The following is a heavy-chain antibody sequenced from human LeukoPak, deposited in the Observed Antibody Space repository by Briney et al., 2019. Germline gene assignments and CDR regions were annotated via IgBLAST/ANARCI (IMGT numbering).Heavy chain of an antibody. CDR3: LSCISPNCYEF. Sequence: GGSLTLSCAASGFTFGTHWMHWVRHAPGKGLVWVSCINNDGTTTNYADSVKGRFTISRDNAQSTLYLQMNSLRAEDTAVYYCLSCISPNCYEFWGQGVPVTVSS. D-gene: IGHD2-2*01. CDR2: INNDGTTT. V-gene: IGHV3-74*01. CDR1: GFTFGTHW. J-gene: IGHJ4*02.